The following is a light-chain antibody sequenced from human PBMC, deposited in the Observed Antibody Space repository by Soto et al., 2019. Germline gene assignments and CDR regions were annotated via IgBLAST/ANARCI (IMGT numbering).Light chain of an antibody. CDR1: QSVSSSY. Sequence: ESVLTQSPGTLSLSPGERATLSCRASQSVSSSYLAWYQQKPGQAPRLLIYGASSRATGIPDRFSGSGSGADFTLTISRLEPEDFAVYSCQQYDTSPWTFGQGTKVDIK. CDR3: QQYDTSPWT. CDR2: GAS. J-gene: IGKJ1*01. V-gene: IGKV3-20*01.